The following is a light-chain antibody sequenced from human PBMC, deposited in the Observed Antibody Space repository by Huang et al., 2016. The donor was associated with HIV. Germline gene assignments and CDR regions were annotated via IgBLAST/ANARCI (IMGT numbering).Light chain of an antibody. Sequence: DIVMTQSPDSLAVPLGERATISCVSSQSVLYSANKKHLQMNCLAWYQKKPGQPPKLRIYWTSSRASGVPDRVSGSGSGTDFTLTISSLQAEDVAVYYCQQHYSTPWTFGQGTKVEIK. CDR1: QSVLYSANKKHLQMNC. V-gene: IGKV4-1*01. CDR2: WTS. J-gene: IGKJ1*01. CDR3: QQHYSTPWT.